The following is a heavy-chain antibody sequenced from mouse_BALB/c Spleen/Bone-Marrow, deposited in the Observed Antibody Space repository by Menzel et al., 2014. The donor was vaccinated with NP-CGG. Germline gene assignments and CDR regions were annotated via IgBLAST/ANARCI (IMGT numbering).Heavy chain of an antibody. V-gene: IGHV1-39*01. CDR3: AKSAPVQAMDY. CDR1: GYSFTGYN. Sequence: VQLQQSGPELEKPGASVKISCKASGYSFTGYNMNWVKQSNGKSLEWIGDIDPYYGGTSYNQKFKGKATLTVDKSCSTAYTPLKRLTSVASAVYYCAKSAPVQAMDYWGQGTSVTVSS. D-gene: IGHD6-1*01. J-gene: IGHJ4*01. CDR2: IDPYYGGT.